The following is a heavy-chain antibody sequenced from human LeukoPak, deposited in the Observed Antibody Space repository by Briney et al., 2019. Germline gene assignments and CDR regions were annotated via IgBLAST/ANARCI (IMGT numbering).Heavy chain of an antibody. CDR3: ARVMHWDTVMARGRGMDV. V-gene: IGHV1-2*02. CDR2: LNPNSGGT. CDR1: GYTFTGFC. D-gene: IGHD5-18*01. Sequence: ASVKVSCKASGYTFTGFCIHWVRQAPGQGLEWMGWLNPNSGGTNYAQNFQGRVTMTRDTSISTGYMELSRLRSDDTAVYYCARVMHWDTVMARGRGMDVWGQGTTVTVSS. J-gene: IGHJ6*02.